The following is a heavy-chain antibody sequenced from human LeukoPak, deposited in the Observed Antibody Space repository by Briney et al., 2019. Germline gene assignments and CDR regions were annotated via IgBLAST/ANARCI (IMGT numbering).Heavy chain of an antibody. J-gene: IGHJ4*02. CDR3: ARDRGDYYDSSGYYGFY. V-gene: IGHV1-2*02. CDR1: RYTFTVYY. CDR2: INPNSGGT. D-gene: IGHD3-22*01. Sequence: ASVKVSFTASRYTFTVYYIHWVRQAPGQGLEWMGWINPNSGGTNYAQKFQGRVTMTRDTSINTAYMELSRLRSDDTAVYYCARDRGDYYDSSGYYGFYWGQGTLVTVPS.